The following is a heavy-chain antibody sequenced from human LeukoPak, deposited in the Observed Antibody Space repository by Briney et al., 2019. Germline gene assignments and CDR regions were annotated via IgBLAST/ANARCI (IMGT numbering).Heavy chain of an antibody. CDR2: IYYSGST. CDR3: AREHSYRAFDI. Sequence: SETLSLTCTVSGGSISSYYWSWIRQPPGKGLEWIGYIYYSGSTNYNPSLKSRVTISVDTSKNQFSLKLSSVTAADTAVYYCAREHSYRAFDIWGQGTMVTVSS. V-gene: IGHV4-59*01. CDR1: GGSISSYY. D-gene: IGHD1-26*01. J-gene: IGHJ3*02.